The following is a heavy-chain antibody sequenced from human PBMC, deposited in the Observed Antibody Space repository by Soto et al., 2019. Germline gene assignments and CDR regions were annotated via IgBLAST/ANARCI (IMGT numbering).Heavy chain of an antibody. Sequence: ASVKVSCKASGYTFGAYYLHWVRQAPGQGLEWMGWINPNSGATNYAQKYQGWVTMTRDTSISTAYMELNRLRSDDTAVYYCARDERSGWGLYVMDVWGQGTTVTVSS. J-gene: IGHJ6*02. D-gene: IGHD3-22*01. CDR3: ARDERSGWGLYVMDV. CDR1: GYTFGAYY. V-gene: IGHV1-2*04. CDR2: INPNSGAT.